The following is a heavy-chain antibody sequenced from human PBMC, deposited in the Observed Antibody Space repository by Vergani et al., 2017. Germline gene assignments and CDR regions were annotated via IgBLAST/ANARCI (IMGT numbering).Heavy chain of an antibody. V-gene: IGHV3-30-3*01. CDR2: ISYDGSNK. D-gene: IGHD5-12*01. CDR1: GFTFSSYA. Sequence: QVQLVESGGGLVKPGGSLRLSCAASGFTFSSYAMHWVRQAPGKGLEWVAVISYDGSNKYYADSVKGRFTISRDNSKNTLYLQMNSLRAEDTAVYYCARVDNYYYYYGMDVWGQGTTVTVSS. CDR3: ARVDNYYYYYGMDV. J-gene: IGHJ6*02.